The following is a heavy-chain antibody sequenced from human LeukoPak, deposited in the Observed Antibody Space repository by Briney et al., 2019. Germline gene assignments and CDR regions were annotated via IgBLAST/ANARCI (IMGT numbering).Heavy chain of an antibody. CDR1: GYTFTGYY. Sequence: ASVKVFCKASGYTFTGYYMHWVRQAPGQGLEWMGWINPNSGGTNYAQKFQGRVTMTRDTSISTAYMELSRLRSDDTAVYYCARDSGERGSGSYLIAYWGRGTLVTVSS. D-gene: IGHD3-10*01. J-gene: IGHJ4*02. CDR2: INPNSGGT. CDR3: ARDSGERGSGSYLIAY. V-gene: IGHV1-2*02.